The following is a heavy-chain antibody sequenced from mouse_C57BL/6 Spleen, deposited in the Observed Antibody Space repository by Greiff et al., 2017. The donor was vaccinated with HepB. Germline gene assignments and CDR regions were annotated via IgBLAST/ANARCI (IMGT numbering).Heavy chain of an antibody. Sequence: QVQLKQSGAELVRPGASVTLSCKASGYTFTDYEMHWVKQTPVHGLEWIGAIDPETGGTAYNQKFKGKAILTADKSSSTAYMELRSLTSEDSAVYYCTRSHGSRRGFAYWGQGTLVTVSA. D-gene: IGHD1-1*01. V-gene: IGHV1-15*01. J-gene: IGHJ3*01. CDR2: IDPETGGT. CDR1: GYTFTDYE. CDR3: TRSHGSRRGFAY.